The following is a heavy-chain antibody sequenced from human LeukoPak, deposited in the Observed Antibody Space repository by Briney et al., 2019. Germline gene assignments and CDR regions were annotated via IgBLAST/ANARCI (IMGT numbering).Heavy chain of an antibody. CDR3: ARVRYGSSGVNDAFEI. V-gene: IGHV4-59*01. J-gene: IGHJ3*02. Sequence: SETLSLTCTVSGGSISSYYWSWIRQPPGKGLEWIGDIYYSGSTNYNPSLKSRDTISVDTSKNQFSLKLSSVTAADTAVYYCARVRYGSSGVNDAFEIWGQGTMVTVSS. D-gene: IGHD6-6*01. CDR2: IYYSGST. CDR1: GGSISSYY.